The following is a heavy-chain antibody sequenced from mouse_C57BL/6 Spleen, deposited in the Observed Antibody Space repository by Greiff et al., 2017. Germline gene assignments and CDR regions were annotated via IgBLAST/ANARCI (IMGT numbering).Heavy chain of an antibody. Sequence: EVQLQQSGPELVKPGDSVKISCKASGYSFTGYFMNWVMQSHGKSLEWIGRINPYNGDTFYTQKFKGKATLTVDTSSNTAHLQLRSLTSEDTAVDYGARSRQGGNYFDYWGQGTTLTVSS. CDR2: INPYNGDT. V-gene: IGHV1-20*01. J-gene: IGHJ2*01. CDR1: GYSFTGYF. CDR3: ARSRQGGNYFDY.